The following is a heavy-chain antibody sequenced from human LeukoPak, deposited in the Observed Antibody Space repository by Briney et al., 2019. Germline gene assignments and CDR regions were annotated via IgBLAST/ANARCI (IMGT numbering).Heavy chain of an antibody. CDR2: IGATRDT. CDR3: ARGRFNYDSTGYSSFYY. Sequence: GGSLRLSCAASGFTFSSYDMHWVRQATGKSLEWVSAIGATRDTYYADSVKGRFTISRDNAKTSVYLQMNSLRVEDTAVYYCARGRFNYDSTGYSSFYYWGQGTLVTVSS. J-gene: IGHJ4*02. CDR1: GFTFSSYD. D-gene: IGHD3-22*01. V-gene: IGHV3-13*01.